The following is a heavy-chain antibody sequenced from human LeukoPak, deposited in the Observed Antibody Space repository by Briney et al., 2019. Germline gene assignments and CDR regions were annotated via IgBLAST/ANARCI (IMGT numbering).Heavy chain of an antibody. V-gene: IGHV3-11*01. CDR1: GFTFSDYY. CDR3: AKGPDAHLWLRYFQH. J-gene: IGHJ1*01. D-gene: IGHD5-18*01. Sequence: GGSLRFSGAASGFTFSDYYMSWIRQAPGKGLEWVSYISSSGSTIYYADSVKGRFTISRDNAKNSLYLQMNSLRAEDMALYYCAKGPDAHLWLRYFQHWGQGTLVTVSS. CDR2: ISSSGSTI.